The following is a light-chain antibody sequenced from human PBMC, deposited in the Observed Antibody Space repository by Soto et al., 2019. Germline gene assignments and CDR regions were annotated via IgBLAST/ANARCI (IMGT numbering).Light chain of an antibody. CDR2: GAS. J-gene: IGKJ1*01. CDR3: QQYGSSPWT. V-gene: IGKV3-20*01. CDR1: QSVSSY. Sequence: EIVMTQSPATLSVSPGERATLSCRASQSVSSYLAWYQEKPGQAPRLLIYGASSRATGIPDRVRGSGSGTDFTLTISRLEPEDFAVYYCQQYGSSPWTFGPGTKVDIK.